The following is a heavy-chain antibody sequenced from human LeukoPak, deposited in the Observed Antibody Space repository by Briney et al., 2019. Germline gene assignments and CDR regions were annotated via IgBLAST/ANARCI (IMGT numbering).Heavy chain of an antibody. J-gene: IGHJ4*02. CDR1: GFTFNNYA. V-gene: IGHV3-23*01. CDR3: AKVADTAMVLTGNVHY. CDR2: ISARGDNK. D-gene: IGHD5-18*01. Sequence: GGSLRLSCAASGFTFNNYAMAWVRQAPGKGLEWVSAISARGDNKTYADSVRGRFTIFRENSKTKAYLQMNRLRVDDTAIADCAKVADTAMVLTGNVHYWGKGTLVGVSS.